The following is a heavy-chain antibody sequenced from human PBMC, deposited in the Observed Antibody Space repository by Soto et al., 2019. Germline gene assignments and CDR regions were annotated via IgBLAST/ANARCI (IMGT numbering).Heavy chain of an antibody. V-gene: IGHV3-23*01. CDR3: AKDKGWRGAFDI. J-gene: IGHJ3*02. Sequence: HPGGSLRLSCAASGFTFSSYALNWVRQAPGKGLEWVSSISTSGRSTYYADSVKGRFTISRDNSKNTLYLQVNSLRAEDTAVYYCAKDKGWRGAFDIWGQGTMVTVSS. D-gene: IGHD2-15*01. CDR2: ISTSGRST. CDR1: GFTFSSYA.